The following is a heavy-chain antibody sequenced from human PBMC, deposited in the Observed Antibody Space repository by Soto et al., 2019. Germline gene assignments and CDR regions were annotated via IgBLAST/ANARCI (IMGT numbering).Heavy chain of an antibody. CDR3: ASYVEGYGTYYYEGMDV. V-gene: IGHV3-21*01. Sequence: PGGSLRLSCAASGFTFSSYSMNWVRQAPGKGLEWVSSISSSSSYIYYADSVKGRFTISRDNAKNSLYLQMNSLRAEDTAVYYCASYVEGYGTYYYEGMDVGGQGTTVKVSS. CDR2: ISSSSSYI. J-gene: IGHJ6*02. D-gene: IGHD5-18*01. CDR1: GFTFSSYS.